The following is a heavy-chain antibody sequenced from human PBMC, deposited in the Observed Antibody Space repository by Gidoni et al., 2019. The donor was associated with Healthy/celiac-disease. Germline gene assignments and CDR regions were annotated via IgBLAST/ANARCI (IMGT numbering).Heavy chain of an antibody. D-gene: IGHD3-10*01. V-gene: IGHV1-3*01. CDR2: NNAGNGNT. J-gene: IGHJ5*02. Sequence: QAQLLQSGAEVKKPGAPANVSFKASGYTYPSYPMHWVRQAPEQRLGWMGWNNAGNGNTKYSQKFQGRVTITRDTTASTAYMELSSLRSEDTAVYYCASEREVLWFGSPNWFDTWGQGTLVTVSS. CDR1: GYTYPSYP. CDR3: ASEREVLWFGSPNWFDT.